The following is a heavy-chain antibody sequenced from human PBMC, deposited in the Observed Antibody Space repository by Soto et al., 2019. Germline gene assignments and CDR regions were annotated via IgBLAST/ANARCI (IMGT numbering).Heavy chain of an antibody. CDR2: IVVGSGNT. CDR1: GFTFSSSA. CDR3: ANDGMDV. J-gene: IGHJ6*02. V-gene: IGHV1-58*01. Sequence: GSSVKVSCKASGFTFSSSAVHWVRQARGQRLEWIGKIVVGSGNTNYLQKFQERVTITRDMSTRTSYMEVRSLRSDDTAVYYCANDGMDVWG.